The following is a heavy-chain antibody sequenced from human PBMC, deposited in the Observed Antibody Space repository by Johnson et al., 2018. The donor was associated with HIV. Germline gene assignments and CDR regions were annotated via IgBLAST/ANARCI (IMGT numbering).Heavy chain of an antibody. V-gene: IGHV3-66*03. CDR2: IYSGGST. Sequence: VQLVESGGGLIQPGGSLRLSCAASGLIVSSSYMTWVRQGPGKGLEWVSVIYSGGSTYYADSVKGRFTISRDNSKNTLYLQMNSLRAEDTAVYYCAKDINWGGTAFDIWGQGTMVTVSS. CDR3: AKDINWGGTAFDI. J-gene: IGHJ3*02. CDR1: GLIVSSSY. D-gene: IGHD7-27*01.